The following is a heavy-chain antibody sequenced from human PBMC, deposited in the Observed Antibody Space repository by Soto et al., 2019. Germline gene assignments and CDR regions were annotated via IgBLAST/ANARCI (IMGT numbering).Heavy chain of an antibody. D-gene: IGHD3-10*01. CDR3: AREMVRGVGSDY. V-gene: IGHV1-18*01. Sequence: ASVKVSCKASGYTFTSYGISWVRQAPGQGLEWMGWISTYNGNAKYAQKLQGRVTMTTDTSTSTAYMELRSLRSDDTAVFYCAREMVRGVGSDYWGQGTLVTVSS. CDR2: ISTYNGNA. CDR1: GYTFTSYG. J-gene: IGHJ4*02.